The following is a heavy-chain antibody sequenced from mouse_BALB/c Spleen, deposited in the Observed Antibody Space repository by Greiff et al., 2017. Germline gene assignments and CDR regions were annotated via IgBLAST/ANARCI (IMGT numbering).Heavy chain of an antibody. CDR2: IHYSGST. J-gene: IGHJ3*01. Sequence: QSGPDLVKPSQSLSLTCTVTGYSITSCYIWHWIRQFPGNQLEWMGFIHYSGSTNYNPSLKSRISITRDTSKNQFFLQMKSVTTEDTATYYCARSNGYYVAYWGQGTLVTVSA. D-gene: IGHD2-3*01. CDR3: ARSNGYYVAY. CDR1: GYSITSCYI. V-gene: IGHV3-1*02.